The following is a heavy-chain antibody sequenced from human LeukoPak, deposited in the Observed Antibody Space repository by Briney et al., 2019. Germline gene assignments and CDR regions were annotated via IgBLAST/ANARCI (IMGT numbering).Heavy chain of an antibody. CDR1: GGSFSGYY. D-gene: IGHD3-22*01. Sequence: PSETLSLTCAVYGGSFSGYYWSWIRQPPGKGLEWIGEINHSGSTNYNPSLKSRVTISVDTSKNQFSLKLSSVTAADTAVYYCAREYYYDSSGLDAFDIWGQGTMVTVSS. J-gene: IGHJ3*02. V-gene: IGHV4-34*01. CDR3: AREYYYDSSGLDAFDI. CDR2: INHSGST.